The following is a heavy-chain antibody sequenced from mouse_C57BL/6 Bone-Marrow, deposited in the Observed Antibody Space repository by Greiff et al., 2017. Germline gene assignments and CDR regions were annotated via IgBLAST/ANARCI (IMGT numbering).Heavy chain of an antibody. CDR3: ARTLSFDY. Sequence: EVQLQQSGPELVKPGASVKISCKASGYTFTDYYMNWVKQSHGKSLEWIGDINPNNGGTSYNQKFKGKATLTVDKSSSTACMELRSLTSEDSAVYYCARTLSFDYWGQGTTLTVSS. CDR2: INPNNGGT. CDR1: GYTFTDYY. V-gene: IGHV1-26*01. J-gene: IGHJ2*01.